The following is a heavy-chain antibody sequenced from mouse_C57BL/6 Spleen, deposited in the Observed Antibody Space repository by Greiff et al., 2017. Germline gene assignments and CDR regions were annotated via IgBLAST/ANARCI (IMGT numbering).Heavy chain of an antibody. J-gene: IGHJ1*03. CDR1: GFTFSDYG. CDR2: ISSGSSTI. Sequence: EVKLVEPGGGLVKPGGSLKLSCAASGFTFSDYGMHWVRQAPEKGLEWVAYISSGSSTIYYADTVKGRFTISRDSAKNTLFLQMTSLRSEDTAMYYCARDYYGSSYYWYFDVWGTGTTVTVSS. V-gene: IGHV5-17*01. CDR3: ARDYYGSSYYWYFDV. D-gene: IGHD1-1*01.